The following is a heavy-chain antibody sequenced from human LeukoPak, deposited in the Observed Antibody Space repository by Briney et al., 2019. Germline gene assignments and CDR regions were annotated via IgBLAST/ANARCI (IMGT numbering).Heavy chain of an antibody. Sequence: GGSLRLSCAASGFTFSGSAMHWVRQASGKGLEWVGRIRSKANSYATAYAASVKGRFTISRDDSKNTAYLQMNSLKTEDTAVYYCTAEVLRYFDWLTHYYYYMDVWGTGTTVTVSS. D-gene: IGHD3-9*01. CDR2: IRSKANSYAT. CDR3: TAEVLRYFDWLTHYYYYMDV. V-gene: IGHV3-73*01. CDR1: GFTFSGSA. J-gene: IGHJ6*03.